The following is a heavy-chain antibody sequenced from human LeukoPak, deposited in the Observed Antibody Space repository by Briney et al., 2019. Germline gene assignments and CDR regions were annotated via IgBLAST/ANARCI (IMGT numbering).Heavy chain of an antibody. CDR3: ATRYDSSGYYYDAAFDI. Sequence: SETLSLTCTVSGGSISSSSYYWGWIRQPPGKGLEWIGYIYYSGSTDYNPSLKSRVTMSVDTSKNHFSLRLSSVTAADTAVYYCATRYDSSGYYYDAAFDIWGQGTMVTVSS. CDR2: IYYSGST. CDR1: GGSISSSSYY. J-gene: IGHJ3*02. D-gene: IGHD3-22*01. V-gene: IGHV4-61*03.